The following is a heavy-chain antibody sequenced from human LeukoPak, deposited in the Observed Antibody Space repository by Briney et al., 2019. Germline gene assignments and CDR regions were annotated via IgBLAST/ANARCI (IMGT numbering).Heavy chain of an antibody. D-gene: IGHD6-13*01. CDR2: ISYDGSNK. CDR3: ARPRGSRWSIPFDN. CDR1: GFIFSNYT. Sequence: GGSLRLSCAASGFIFSNYTMHWVRQAPGKGLEWVAVISYDGSNKYYGDSVKGRFTISRDYSKNTLYLQMDSLRAEDTAVYYCARPRGSRWSIPFDNWGQGTLVTVSS. J-gene: IGHJ4*02. V-gene: IGHV3-30-3*01.